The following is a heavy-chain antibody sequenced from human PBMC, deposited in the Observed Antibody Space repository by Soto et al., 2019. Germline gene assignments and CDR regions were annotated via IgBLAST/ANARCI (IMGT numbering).Heavy chain of an antibody. CDR1: GFSLTTSGVG. J-gene: IGHJ4*02. D-gene: IGHD3-3*01. CDR2: IYWDDDK. V-gene: IGHV2-5*02. Sequence: QITLNESGPTVVRPTETLTLTCRFSGFSLTTSGVGVGWIRQSPGKAPEWLALIYWDDDKRYSAYLKSRLTITKDTSKNQVVLTVSDLDPTDTATYYCAHRVLRTVFGLVTTTAIYFDFWCQGTPVAVSS. CDR3: AHRVLRTVFGLVTTTAIYFDF.